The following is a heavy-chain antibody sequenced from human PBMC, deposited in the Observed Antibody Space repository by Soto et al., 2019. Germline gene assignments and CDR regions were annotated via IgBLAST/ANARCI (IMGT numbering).Heavy chain of an antibody. CDR1: GYSFTTYW. CDR3: ARLEKWYYNYYGLDV. D-gene: IGHD1-26*01. J-gene: IGHJ6*02. V-gene: IGHV5-10-1*01. CDR2: IDPGDSST. Sequence: GESLKISCQGSGYSFTTYWISWVRQMPGKGLEWMGKIDPGDSSTNYSPSFRGHITVSVDRSINTAHLQFSSLKAADTAVYYCARLEKWYYNYYGLDVWGQGTMVTVSS.